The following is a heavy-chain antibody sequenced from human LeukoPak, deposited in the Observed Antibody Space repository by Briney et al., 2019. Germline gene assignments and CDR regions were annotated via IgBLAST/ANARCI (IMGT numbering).Heavy chain of an antibody. V-gene: IGHV4-38-2*01. CDR2: IYYSGST. CDR1: GYSISSGYY. Sequence: SETLSPTCAVSGYSISSGYYWGWIRQPPGKGLEWIGSIYYSGSTYYNPSLKSRVTISVDTSKNQFSLKLSSVTAADTAVYYCARPRPGNYYYYYMDVWGKGTTVTVSS. J-gene: IGHJ6*03. D-gene: IGHD6-6*01. CDR3: ARPRPGNYYYYYMDV.